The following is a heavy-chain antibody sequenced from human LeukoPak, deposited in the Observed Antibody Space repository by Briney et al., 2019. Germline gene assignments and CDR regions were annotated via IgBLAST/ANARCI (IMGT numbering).Heavy chain of an antibody. J-gene: IGHJ5*02. Sequence: GGSLRLSCAASGFFFSNYGMHWVRQPPGKGLVWVSRVNSDGRFTKYADSVKGRFTISRDNAKNTLYLQMNSLRAEDTAMYYCVRSDWFDNWGQGTLVTVSS. CDR2: VNSDGRFT. CDR1: GFFFSNYG. V-gene: IGHV3-74*03. CDR3: VRSDWFDN.